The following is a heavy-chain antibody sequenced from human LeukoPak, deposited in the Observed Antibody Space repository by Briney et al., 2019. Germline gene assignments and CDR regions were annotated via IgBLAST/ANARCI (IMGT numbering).Heavy chain of an antibody. CDR1: GFTFSSYG. V-gene: IGHV3-33*01. CDR3: NGKTGTTRYFDY. CDR2: IWYDGSNK. D-gene: IGHD1-1*01. Sequence: GGSLRLSCAASGFTFSSYGMHWVRQAPGKGLEWVAVIWYDGSNKYYADSVKGRFTISRDNSKNTLYLRMNSLRAEDTAVYYCNGKTGTTRYFDYWGQGTLVTVSS. J-gene: IGHJ4*02.